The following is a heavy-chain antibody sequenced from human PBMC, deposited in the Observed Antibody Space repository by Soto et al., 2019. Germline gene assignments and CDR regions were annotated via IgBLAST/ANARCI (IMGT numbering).Heavy chain of an antibody. V-gene: IGHV4-4*07. CDR2: IFFSVST. D-gene: IGHD5-12*01. Sequence: PSDPLCLTSTVSGGSINSSYWSWGRRPSGKGLEWIGRIFFSVSTSFNPSLESRVAMSVDTSKNHFSLNLSSVTAADMAVYYCAREGSYSAYNFAHGIQLWSFDFWGQGALVPSPQ. J-gene: IGHJ4*02. CDR3: AREGSYSAYNFAHGIQLWSFDF. CDR1: GGSINSSY.